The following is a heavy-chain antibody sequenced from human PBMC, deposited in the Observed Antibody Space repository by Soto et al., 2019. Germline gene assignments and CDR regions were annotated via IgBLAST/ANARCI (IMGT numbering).Heavy chain of an antibody. CDR3: ARVKVMLELRVNYYYYGMDV. J-gene: IGHJ6*02. D-gene: IGHD1-7*01. V-gene: IGHV1-69*01. Sequence: QVQLVQSGAEVKKPGSSVKVSCKASGGTFSSYAISWVRQAPGQGLEWMGGIIPIFGTANYAQKFQGRVTITADESTSTAYMELSSLRSEDTAVYYCARVKVMLELRVNYYYYGMDVWGQGTTVTVSS. CDR2: IIPIFGTA. CDR1: GGTFSSYA.